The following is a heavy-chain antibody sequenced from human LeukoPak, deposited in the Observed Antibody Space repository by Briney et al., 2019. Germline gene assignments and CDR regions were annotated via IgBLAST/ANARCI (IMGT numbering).Heavy chain of an antibody. V-gene: IGHV4-34*01. J-gene: IGHJ2*01. Sequence: PSETLSLTCAVYSGSFSGYYWSWLRQTPGKGLEWIGEVNHSGTTTYNPSLESRVTISVDTSKSQFSLNLRSVTAADTAVYYCARRGMDWNYVWYFDLWGRGTLVSVSS. CDR1: SGSFSGYY. CDR3: ARRGMDWNYVWYFDL. D-gene: IGHD1-7*01. CDR2: VNHSGTT.